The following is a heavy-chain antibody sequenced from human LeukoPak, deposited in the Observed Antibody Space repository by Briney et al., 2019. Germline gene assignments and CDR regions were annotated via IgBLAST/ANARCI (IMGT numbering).Heavy chain of an antibody. CDR2: TRNKANSYTT. D-gene: IGHD4-11*01. J-gene: IGHJ4*02. V-gene: IGHV3-72*01. CDR1: GFTFDDYA. Sequence: PGGSLRLSCAASGFTFDDYAMHWVRQAPGKGLEWVGRTRNKANSYTTEYAASVKGRFTISRDDSKNSLYLQMNSLKTEDTAVYYCARSTTVTTHDYWGQGTLVTVSS. CDR3: ARSTTVTTHDY.